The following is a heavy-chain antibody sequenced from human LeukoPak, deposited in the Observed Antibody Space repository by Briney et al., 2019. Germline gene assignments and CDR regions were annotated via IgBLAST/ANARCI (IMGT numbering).Heavy chain of an antibody. CDR2: ISAYNGNT. D-gene: IGHD3-3*01. CDR3: ARGPLGVFGVVIDPLVGDY. J-gene: IGHJ4*02. V-gene: IGHV1-18*01. CDR1: GYTFTSYG. Sequence: ASVKVSCKASGYTFTSYGISWVRRAPGQGLEWMGWISAYNGNTNYAQKLQGRVTMTTDTSTSTAYMELRSLRSDDTAVYYCARGPLGVFGVVIDPLVGDYWGQGTLVTVSS.